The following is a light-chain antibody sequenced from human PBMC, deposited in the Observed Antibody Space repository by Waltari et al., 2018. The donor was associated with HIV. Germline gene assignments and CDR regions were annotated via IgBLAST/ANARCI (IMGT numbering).Light chain of an antibody. Sequence: QSALTQPRSVSGSPGQSVTISCTGTSSDVGGYNYVSWYQQHPGKAPKLMIYDLSKRASGVPDRFSGSKSGNTASLTISGLQAEDEADYYCCSYAGSSTFLFGTGTKVTVL. CDR3: CSYAGSSTFL. CDR1: SSDVGGYNY. CDR2: DLS. J-gene: IGLJ1*01. V-gene: IGLV2-11*01.